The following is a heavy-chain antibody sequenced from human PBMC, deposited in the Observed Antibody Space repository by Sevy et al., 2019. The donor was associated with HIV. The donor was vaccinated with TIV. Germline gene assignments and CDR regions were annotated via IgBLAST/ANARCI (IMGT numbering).Heavy chain of an antibody. D-gene: IGHD6-6*01. J-gene: IGHJ6*02. CDR1: GFTVSSNY. CDR3: ARAPRDGSSYYYYYYGMDV. CDR2: IYSGGST. V-gene: IGHV3-53*01. Sequence: GGSLRLSCAASGFTVSSNYMSWVRQAPGKGLEWVSVIYSGGSTYYADSVKGRFTISRDNSKNTLYLQMNSLRAEDTAVYYCARAPRDGSSYYYYYYGMDVWGQGTTVTVSS.